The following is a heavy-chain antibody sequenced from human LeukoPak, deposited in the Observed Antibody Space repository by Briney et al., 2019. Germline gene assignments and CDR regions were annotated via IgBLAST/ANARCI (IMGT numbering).Heavy chain of an antibody. V-gene: IGHV4-30-4*01. Sequence: SQTLSLTCTVSGGSISSGDYYWSWSRQPPGKGLEWIGYIYYSGSTYYNPSLKSRVTISVDTSKNQFSLKLSSVTAADTAVYYCARVPDGRNFDYWGQGTLVTVSS. J-gene: IGHJ4*02. D-gene: IGHD1-26*01. CDR3: ARVPDGRNFDY. CDR2: IYYSGST. CDR1: GGSISSGDYY.